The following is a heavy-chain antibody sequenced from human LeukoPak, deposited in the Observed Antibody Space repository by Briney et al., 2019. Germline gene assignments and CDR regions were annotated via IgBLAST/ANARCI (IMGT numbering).Heavy chain of an antibody. CDR3: ARGRVGATKAFDY. V-gene: IGHV3-21*01. J-gene: IGHJ4*02. CDR1: GFTFSSYS. Sequence: KPGGSLRLSCAASGFTFSSYSMNWVRQAPGKGLEWVLSISSSSSYIYYADSVKGRFTISRDNAKNSLYLQMNSLRAEDTAVYYCARGRVGATKAFDYWGQGTLVTVSS. D-gene: IGHD1-26*01. CDR2: ISSSSSYI.